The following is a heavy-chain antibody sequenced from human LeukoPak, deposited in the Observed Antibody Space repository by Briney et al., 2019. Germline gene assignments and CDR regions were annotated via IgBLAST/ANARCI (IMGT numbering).Heavy chain of an antibody. Sequence: SETLSLTCTVSGGSISSYYWSWIRQPPGKGLEWIGYIYYSGSTNYNPSLKSRVTISVDTSKNQFSLKLSSVTAADTAVYYCARALNIVVVTALPWAFDIWGQGTMVTVSS. J-gene: IGHJ3*02. CDR1: GGSISSYY. CDR2: IYYSGST. D-gene: IGHD2-21*02. CDR3: ARALNIVVVTALPWAFDI. V-gene: IGHV4-59*01.